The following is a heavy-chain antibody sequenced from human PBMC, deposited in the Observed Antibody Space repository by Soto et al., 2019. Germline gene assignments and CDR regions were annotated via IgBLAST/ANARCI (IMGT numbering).Heavy chain of an antibody. CDR3: ARDMAYAPTLFDF. V-gene: IGHV3-21*01. J-gene: IGHJ4*02. CDR2: IGSTGDYI. D-gene: IGHD2-2*01. Sequence: GGSLRLSXAASGFLFNSYTMNWVRQAPGQGLEWVASIGSTGDYIHYADAVKGRFTISRDNTRKALYLQMTKVRAGDTAVYYCARDMAYAPTLFDFWGQGTQVTVSS. CDR1: GFLFNSYT.